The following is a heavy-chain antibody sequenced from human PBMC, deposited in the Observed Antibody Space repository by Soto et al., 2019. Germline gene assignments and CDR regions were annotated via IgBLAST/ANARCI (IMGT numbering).Heavy chain of an antibody. CDR2: IWYDGSNK. V-gene: IGHV3-33*01. CDR1: GFTFSSYG. Sequence: QVQLVESGGGVVQPGRSLRLSCAASGFTFSSYGMHWVRQAPGKGLEWVAVIWYDGSNKYYADSVKGRFTISRDNSKNTLYLQMNSLRAEDTAVYYCARGDRLLWFGELLSAYYFDYWGQGTLVTVSS. CDR3: ARGDRLLWFGELLSAYYFDY. D-gene: IGHD3-10*01. J-gene: IGHJ4*02.